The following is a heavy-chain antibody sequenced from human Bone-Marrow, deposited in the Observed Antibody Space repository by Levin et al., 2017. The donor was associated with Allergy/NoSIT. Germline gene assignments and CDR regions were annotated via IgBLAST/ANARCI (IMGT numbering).Heavy chain of an antibody. CDR3: ARRSGSGYVFVDY. CDR2: IYYSGST. V-gene: IGHV4-31*03. J-gene: IGHJ4*02. CDR1: GGSISSGGYY. D-gene: IGHD5-12*01. Sequence: KTSETLSLTCTVSGGSISSGGYYWSWIRQHPGKGLEWIGYIYYSGSTYYNPSLKSRVTISVDTSKNQFSLKLSSVTAADTAVYYCARRSGSGYVFVDYWGQGTLVTVSS.